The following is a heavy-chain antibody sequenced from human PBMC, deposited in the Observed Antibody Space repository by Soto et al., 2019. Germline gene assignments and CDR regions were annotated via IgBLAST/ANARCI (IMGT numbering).Heavy chain of an antibody. CDR3: ARDSYYYGSGSEYPFDY. V-gene: IGHV3-30-3*01. J-gene: IGHJ4*02. CDR1: GFTFSSYA. CDR2: ISYDGSNK. D-gene: IGHD3-10*01. Sequence: PGGSLRLSCAASGFTFSSYAMHWVRQAPGKGLEWVAVISYDGSNKYYADSVKGRFTISRDNSKNTLYLQMNSLRAEDTAVYYCARDSYYYGSGSEYPFDYWGQGTLVTVSS.